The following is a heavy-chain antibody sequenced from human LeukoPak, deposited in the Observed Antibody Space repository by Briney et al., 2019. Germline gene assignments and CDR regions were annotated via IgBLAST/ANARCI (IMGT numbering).Heavy chain of an antibody. D-gene: IGHD4-17*01. V-gene: IGHV4-59*01. Sequence: SETLSLTCTGSGGSISSYYWSWIRQPPGQELEGIGNIYYSGSTNYNPSLKSRVTISVDTSKNQFSLKLSSVTAADTAVYYCARGAHDYGDYVFINFDPWGQGTLVTVSS. CDR2: IYYSGST. CDR3: ARGAHDYGDYVFINFDP. J-gene: IGHJ5*02. CDR1: GGSISSYY.